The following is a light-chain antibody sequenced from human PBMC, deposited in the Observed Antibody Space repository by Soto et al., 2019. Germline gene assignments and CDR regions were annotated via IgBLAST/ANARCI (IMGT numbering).Light chain of an antibody. CDR2: DAS. V-gene: IGKV1-5*01. Sequence: DIQMTQSPSTLSASVGDRVTITCRASQSISSWLSWYQQKPGKAPKLLIYDASSLESGVPSRFSGSGSETEFTLTITSLQPDDTATYFCQQYSTYLWTFGQGTKVDIK. CDR1: QSISSW. J-gene: IGKJ1*01. CDR3: QQYSTYLWT.